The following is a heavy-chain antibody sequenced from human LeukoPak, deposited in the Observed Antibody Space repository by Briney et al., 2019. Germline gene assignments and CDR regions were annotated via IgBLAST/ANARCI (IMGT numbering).Heavy chain of an antibody. Sequence: GGSLRLSCAASGFTFSNYNMNWVRQAPGKGLEWVSSISSSNNYIYYAESVKGRFTISRDNAKNSLYLQMNSLRADDTAVYYCARIEGSNYSESSDKSYYCDYWGQGTLVTVSS. CDR1: GFTFSNYN. CDR2: ISSSNNYI. D-gene: IGHD3-22*01. V-gene: IGHV3-21*04. J-gene: IGHJ4*02. CDR3: ARIEGSNYSESSDKSYYCDY.